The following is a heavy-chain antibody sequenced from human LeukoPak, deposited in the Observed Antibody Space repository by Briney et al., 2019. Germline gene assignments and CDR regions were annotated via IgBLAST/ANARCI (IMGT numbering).Heavy chain of an antibody. CDR3: ARVNSLWFGEDTAYWFDP. Sequence: PSETLSLTCAVYGGSFSGYYWSWIRQPPGKGLEWIGEINHSGSTNYNPSLKSRVTISVDTSKNQFSLKLSSVTAADTAVYYCARVNSLWFGEDTAYWFDPWGQGTLVTVSS. D-gene: IGHD3-10*01. CDR1: GGSFSGYY. CDR2: INHSGST. V-gene: IGHV4-34*01. J-gene: IGHJ5*02.